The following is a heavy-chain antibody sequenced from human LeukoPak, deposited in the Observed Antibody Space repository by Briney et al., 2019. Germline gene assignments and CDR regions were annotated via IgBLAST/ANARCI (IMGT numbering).Heavy chain of an antibody. D-gene: IGHD3-10*01. CDR2: ISGSGGST. CDR1: GFTFNKYT. J-gene: IGHJ4*02. Sequence: PGGSLRLSCAASGFTFNKYTMNWVRQAPGKGLEWVSDISGSGGSTYYADSVKGRFTISRDNSKNTLYLQMNSLRAEDTAVYYCAKDGSGSALTGYLDYRGQGTLVTVSS. V-gene: IGHV3-23*01. CDR3: AKDGSGSALTGYLDY.